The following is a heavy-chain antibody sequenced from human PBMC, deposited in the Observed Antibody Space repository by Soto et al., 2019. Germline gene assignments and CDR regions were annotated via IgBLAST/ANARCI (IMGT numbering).Heavy chain of an antibody. J-gene: IGHJ4*02. CDR1: GGSFSGYY. D-gene: IGHD3-3*01. CDR3: ARGGRSTIFGVVIPRVYFDY. V-gene: IGHV4-34*01. Sequence: PSETLSLTCAVYGGSFSGYYWSWIRQPPGKGLEWIGEINHSGSTNYNPSLKSRVTISVDTSKNQFSLKLSSVTAADTAVYYRARGGRSTIFGVVIPRVYFDYWGQGTLVTVSS. CDR2: INHSGST.